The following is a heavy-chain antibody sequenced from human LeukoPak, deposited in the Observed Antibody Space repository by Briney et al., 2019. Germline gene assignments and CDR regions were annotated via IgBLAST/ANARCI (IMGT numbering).Heavy chain of an antibody. CDR1: GDSISSYY. V-gene: IGHV4-4*07. CDR3: ARGPPPDFDY. CDR2: IRPSGST. Sequence: SETLSLTCTVSGDSISSYYWSWVRQPAGKGLEWIGRIRPSGSTNYNPSLKSRVTLSVDTSKNQFSLKLSSVTAADTAVYYCARGPPPDFDYWGRGTPVTVSS. J-gene: IGHJ4*02.